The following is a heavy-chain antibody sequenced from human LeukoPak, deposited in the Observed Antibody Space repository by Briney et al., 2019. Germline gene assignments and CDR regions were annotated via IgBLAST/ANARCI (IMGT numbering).Heavy chain of an antibody. CDR2: IYSGGST. V-gene: IGHV3-66*01. Sequence: GGSLRLSCAASGFTFSGYSMSWVRQAPGRGLEWVSVIYSGGSTYYADSVKGRFTISRDNSKNTLFLQMNSLRAGDTAVYYCARGTVTMVDYWGQGTLVTVSS. CDR3: ARGTVTMVDY. D-gene: IGHD3-10*01. CDR1: GFTFSGYS. J-gene: IGHJ4*02.